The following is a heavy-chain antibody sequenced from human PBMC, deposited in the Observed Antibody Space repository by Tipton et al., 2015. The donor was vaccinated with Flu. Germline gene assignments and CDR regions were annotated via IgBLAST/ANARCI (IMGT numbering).Heavy chain of an antibody. D-gene: IGHD6-13*01. Sequence: TLSLTCTVSGGSISSSYWSWIRQPAGKGLEWIGRISTSGSTNYNASLESRVTMSRDTSKNHFSLKLSSVTAADTAVYYCARGRGAAAGNFDYWGQGTLVTVSS. CDR3: ARGRGAAAGNFDY. J-gene: IGHJ4*02. CDR1: GGSISSSY. CDR2: ISTSGST. V-gene: IGHV4-4*07.